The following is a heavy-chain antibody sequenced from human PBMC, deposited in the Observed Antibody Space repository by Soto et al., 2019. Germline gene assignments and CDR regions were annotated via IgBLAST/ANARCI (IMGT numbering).Heavy chain of an antibody. D-gene: IGHD3-3*01. CDR1: GVSISSGGYS. J-gene: IGHJ4*02. Sequence: PSETLSLTCAVSGVSISSGGYSWSWLRQPPGKGLEWIGYIYHSGSTYYNPSLKSRVTISVDRSKNQFSLKLSSVTAADTAVYYCASLIYSDYFDYWGQGTLVTVS. V-gene: IGHV4-30-2*01. CDR3: ASLIYSDYFDY. CDR2: IYHSGST.